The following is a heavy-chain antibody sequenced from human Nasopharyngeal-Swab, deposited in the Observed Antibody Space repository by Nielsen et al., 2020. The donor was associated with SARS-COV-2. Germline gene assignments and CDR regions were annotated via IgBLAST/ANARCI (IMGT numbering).Heavy chain of an antibody. CDR3: AGRIDWGDQSLWYFDY. Sequence: SETLSLTCTVSGGSITNFHWSWIRQSPGKGLEWIGYVHHSGNTKFNPSLESRVTMSIDTPQNQFSLKMTSVTAADTAVYFCAGRIDWGDQSLWYFDYWGQGNLVIVSS. CDR1: GGSITNFH. D-gene: IGHD3-9*01. V-gene: IGHV4-59*01. CDR2: VHHSGNT. J-gene: IGHJ4*02.